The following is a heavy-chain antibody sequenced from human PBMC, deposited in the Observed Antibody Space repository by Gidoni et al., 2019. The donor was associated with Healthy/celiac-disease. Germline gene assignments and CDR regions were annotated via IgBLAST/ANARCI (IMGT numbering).Heavy chain of an antibody. CDR3: ARAPEANPNNWFDP. Sequence: QVQLVESGGGLVKPGGSLRLSCAASGFPFSDYYMSWIRQAPGKGLGWVSYISSSSSYTNYADSVKGRFTISRDNAKNSLYLQMNSLRAEDTAVYYCARAPEANPNNWFDPWGQGTLVTVSS. J-gene: IGHJ5*02. CDR2: ISSSSSYT. CDR1: GFPFSDYY. V-gene: IGHV3-11*06.